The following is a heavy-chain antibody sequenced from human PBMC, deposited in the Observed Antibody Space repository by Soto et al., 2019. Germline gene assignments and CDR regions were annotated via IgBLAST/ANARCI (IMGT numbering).Heavy chain of an antibody. CDR1: GGSINSFY. V-gene: IGHV4-59*01. J-gene: IGHJ4*02. CDR2: IYYSGST. Sequence: KSSETLSLTCSVSGGSINSFYWSWIRQPPGKGLEWIGYIYYSGSTIYNPSLESRVTISIDTSKTQFSLKLSSVTAADTAVYYCARVRYGSGSYLHTFDYWGQGTLVTVSS. D-gene: IGHD3-10*01. CDR3: ARVRYGSGSYLHTFDY.